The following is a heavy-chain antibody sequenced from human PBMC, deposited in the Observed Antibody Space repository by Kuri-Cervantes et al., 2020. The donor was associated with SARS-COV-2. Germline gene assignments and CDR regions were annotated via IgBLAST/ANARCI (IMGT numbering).Heavy chain of an antibody. CDR1: GFTFSSYW. J-gene: IGHJ6*03. CDR3: ARVHKAGATYYYYYMDV. D-gene: IGHD1-26*01. Sequence: GESLKISCAASGFTFSSYWMHWVRQAPGKGLVWVSRINSDGSSTSYADSVKGRFTISRDNAKNTLYLQTNSLRAEDTAVYYCARVHKAGATYYYYYMDVWGKGTTVTVSS. CDR2: INSDGSST. V-gene: IGHV3-74*01.